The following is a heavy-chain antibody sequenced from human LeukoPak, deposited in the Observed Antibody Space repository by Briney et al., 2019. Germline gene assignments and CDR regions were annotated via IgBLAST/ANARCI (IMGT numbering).Heavy chain of an antibody. CDR2: FDPEDGET. Sequence: ASVKVSCKVSGYTLTELSMHWVRQAPGKGLEWMGGFDPEDGETIYAQKFQGRVTITTDESTSTAYMELSSLRSEDTAVYYCASTRRYEAFDIWGQGTMVTVSS. V-gene: IGHV1-24*01. D-gene: IGHD2-2*01. CDR1: GYTLTELS. J-gene: IGHJ3*02. CDR3: ASTRRYEAFDI.